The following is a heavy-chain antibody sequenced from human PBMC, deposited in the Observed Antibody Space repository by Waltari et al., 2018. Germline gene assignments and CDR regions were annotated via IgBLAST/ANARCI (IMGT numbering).Heavy chain of an antibody. CDR1: GLTFSSYG. Sequence: QVQLVESGGGVVQPGRSMRLSCAASGLTFSSYGMHWVGQAPGKGLEWVAVISYDGSNKYYADSVKGRFTISRDNSKNTLYLQMNSLRAEDTAVYYCAKVRGIAAAGNFIDYWGQGTLVTVSS. D-gene: IGHD6-13*01. CDR2: ISYDGSNK. J-gene: IGHJ4*02. CDR3: AKVRGIAAAGNFIDY. V-gene: IGHV3-30*18.